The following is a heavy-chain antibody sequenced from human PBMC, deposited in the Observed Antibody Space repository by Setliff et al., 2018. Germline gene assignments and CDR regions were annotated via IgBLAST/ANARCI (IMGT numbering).Heavy chain of an antibody. D-gene: IGHD1-26*01. Sequence: PSETLSLTCTVSDGSIRSGDYWGWIRQHPGKGLEWIGYIHHTGTTFYNPSLRSRVTISVDTSKNQFSLKLTSLTAADTAMYYCARHPSSGSYYGGSIFYFDDWGPGILVTVSS. V-gene: IGHV4-31*03. CDR3: ARHPSSGSYYGGSIFYFDD. J-gene: IGHJ4*02. CDR1: DGSIRSGDY. CDR2: IHHTGTT.